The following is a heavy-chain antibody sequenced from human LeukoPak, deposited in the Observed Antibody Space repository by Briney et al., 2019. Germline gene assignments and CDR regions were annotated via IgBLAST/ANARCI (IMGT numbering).Heavy chain of an antibody. V-gene: IGHV3-30-3*01. CDR2: ISYDGSNK. CDR1: GFTFSSYA. J-gene: IGHJ4*02. D-gene: IGHD3-10*01. Sequence: GGSLRLSCAASGFTFSSYAMHWVRQAPGKGLEWVAVISYDGSNKYYADSVKGRFTISRDNAKNSLHLQMNSLRGEDTAFYYCGKDDYIDYYGSGRYRIDSWGQGTLVTVSS. CDR3: GKDDYIDYYGSGRYRIDS.